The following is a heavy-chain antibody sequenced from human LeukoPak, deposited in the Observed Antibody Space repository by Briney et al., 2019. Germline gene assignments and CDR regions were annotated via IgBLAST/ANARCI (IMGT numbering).Heavy chain of an antibody. CDR2: VIHIFGTA. CDR3: ARAGPNYQDY. D-gene: IGHD1-7*01. V-gene: IGHV1-69*05. Sequence: AVRVSCKASGGTFSSYAISWVRQAPGQGLEWMGGVIHIFGTANYAHKYQGRVTITTNESTSTTYMELSSLTSEDTAVYYCARAGPNYQDYWGQGTLVTVSS. J-gene: IGHJ4*02. CDR1: GGTFSSYA.